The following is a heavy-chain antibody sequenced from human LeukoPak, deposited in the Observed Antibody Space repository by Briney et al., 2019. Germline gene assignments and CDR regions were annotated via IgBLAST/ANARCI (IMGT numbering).Heavy chain of an antibody. Sequence: SVKVSCKASGGTFSSYAISWVRQAPGQGLEWMGRIIPILGTANYAQKFQGRVTITTDESTSTAYMELSSLRSEDTAVYYCAGGGEGYYFDYWGQGTLVTVSS. CDR2: IIPILGTA. CDR3: AGGGEGYYFDY. CDR1: GGTFSSYA. V-gene: IGHV1-69*11. D-gene: IGHD3-16*01. J-gene: IGHJ4*02.